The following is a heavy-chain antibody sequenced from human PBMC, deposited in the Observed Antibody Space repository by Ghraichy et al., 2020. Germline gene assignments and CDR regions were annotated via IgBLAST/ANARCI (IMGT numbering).Heavy chain of an antibody. Sequence: ASVKVSCKASGYTFTSYGISWVRQAPGQGLEWMGWISAYNGNTNYAQKLQGRVTMTTDTSTSTAYMELRSLRSDDTAVYYCARVSAAAAYNWFDPWGQGTLVTVSS. CDR3: ARVSAAAAYNWFDP. CDR1: GYTFTSYG. J-gene: IGHJ5*02. D-gene: IGHD6-13*01. CDR2: ISAYNGNT. V-gene: IGHV1-18*04.